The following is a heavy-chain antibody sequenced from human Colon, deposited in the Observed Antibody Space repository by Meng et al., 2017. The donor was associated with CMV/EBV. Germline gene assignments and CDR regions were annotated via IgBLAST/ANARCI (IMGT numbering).Heavy chain of an antibody. J-gene: IGHJ4*02. CDR2: ISAYNGNT. CDR1: GDTVIDFG. V-gene: IGHV1-18*01. Sequence: QVQLVQAGTEVKKAGAAVKVSCKASGDTVIDFGISWVRQAPGQGLEWMGWISAYNGNTNYAPEFQGRVTLTTDTSTTTDTSTTTVYMELRSLRSDDTAIYYCATELSRGGYWGQGTLVTVSS. CDR3: ATELSRGGY.